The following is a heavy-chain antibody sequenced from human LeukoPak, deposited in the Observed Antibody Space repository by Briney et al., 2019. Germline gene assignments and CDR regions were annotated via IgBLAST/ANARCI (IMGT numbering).Heavy chain of an antibody. CDR3: AKDQQWLVLTPYYFDY. J-gene: IGHJ4*02. V-gene: IGHV3-23*01. D-gene: IGHD6-19*01. CDR2: ISGSGGST. CDR1: GFTFSSYA. Sequence: GGSLRLSCAASGFTFSSYAMSWVRQAPGKGLEWVSAISGSGGSTYYADSVKGRFTISRDNSKNTLYLQMNSLRAEDTAVYYCAKDQQWLVLTPYYFDYWGQGTLVPVSS.